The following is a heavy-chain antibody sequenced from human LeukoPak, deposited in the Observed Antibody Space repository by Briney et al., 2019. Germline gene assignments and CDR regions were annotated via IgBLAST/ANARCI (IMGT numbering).Heavy chain of an antibody. V-gene: IGHV1-69*05. J-gene: IGHJ4*02. CDR2: IIPIFGTA. D-gene: IGHD2-15*01. CDR3: ARVYCSGGSCYDGRFDY. Sequence: GSSVKVSXKASGGTFSSYAISWVRQGPGQGLEWMGGIIPIFGTANYAQKFQGRVTITTDEPTSTAYMELSSLRSEDTAVYYCARVYCSGGSCYDGRFDYWGQGTLVTVSS. CDR1: GGTFSSYA.